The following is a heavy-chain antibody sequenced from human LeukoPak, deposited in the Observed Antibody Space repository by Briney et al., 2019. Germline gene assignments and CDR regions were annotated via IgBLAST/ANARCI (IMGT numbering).Heavy chain of an antibody. CDR1: GGSISSSSYY. Sequence: SETLSLTCSVSGGSISSSSYYWGWIRQPPGKGLEWIGTIYYSGSTYYNPSLKGRVTISVDTSKNQFSLKLSSVTAADTAVYYCAGQPKLYGGVDRGAFDIWGQGTMVTVSS. J-gene: IGHJ3*02. V-gene: IGHV4-39*01. D-gene: IGHD4-23*01. CDR3: AGQPKLYGGVDRGAFDI. CDR2: IYYSGST.